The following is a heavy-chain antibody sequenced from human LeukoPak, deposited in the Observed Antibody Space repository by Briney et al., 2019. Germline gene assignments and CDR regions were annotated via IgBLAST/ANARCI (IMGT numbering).Heavy chain of an antibody. CDR3: AREYCTRTTCYFDY. Sequence: SETLSLTCSVDGGSISSDYWSWIRQPPEKGLEWIGYILYSGSTNYNPSLKSRLTISVDTSKNQFSLKLSSVTAADTAVYYCAREYCTRTTCYFDYWGQGTLVTVSS. J-gene: IGHJ4*02. V-gene: IGHV4-59*01. CDR2: ILYSGST. CDR1: GGSISSDY. D-gene: IGHD2-2*01.